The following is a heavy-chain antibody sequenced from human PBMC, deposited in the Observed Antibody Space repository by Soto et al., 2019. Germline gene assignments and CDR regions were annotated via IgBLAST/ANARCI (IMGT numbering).Heavy chain of an antibody. D-gene: IGHD2-15*01. CDR2: INARNGNT. CDR1: GYTFPSYA. CDR3: ARGPGGPDGPGDY. Sequence: QVQLVQSGAEVKKPGASVKVSCKASGYTFPSYAMHWVRQAPGQRLEWMGWINARNGNTKYSQKFQGRVTVTRDTSASTTYIELNSLRSEDTAVYYCARGPGGPDGPGDYWGQGTLVTVSS. J-gene: IGHJ4*02. V-gene: IGHV1-3*01.